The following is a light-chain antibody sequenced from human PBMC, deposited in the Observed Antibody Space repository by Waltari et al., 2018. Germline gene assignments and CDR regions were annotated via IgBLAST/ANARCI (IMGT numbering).Light chain of an antibody. V-gene: IGLV2-23*02. CDR1: SSDVGGYNY. CDR3: CSYAGTSTVV. Sequence: QSALTQPASVSGSPGQSITISCTGTSSDVGGYNYVSWYQQHPGKAPKLMIYDVSKRPPGVSNRFSGSKSGNTASLTISVLQAEDEADYYCCSYAGTSTVVFGGGTKLTVL. J-gene: IGLJ2*01. CDR2: DVS.